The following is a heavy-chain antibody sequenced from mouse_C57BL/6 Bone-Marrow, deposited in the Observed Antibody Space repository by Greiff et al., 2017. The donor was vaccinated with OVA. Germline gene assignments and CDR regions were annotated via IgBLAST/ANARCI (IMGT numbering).Heavy chain of an antibody. D-gene: IGHD1-1*01. J-gene: IGHJ3*01. Sequence: VAYISNGGGSTYYPDTVKGRFTISRDNAKNTLYLQMSRLKSEDTAMYYCARHEDYGSSQGFAYWGQGTLVTVSA. CDR2: ISNGGGST. V-gene: IGHV5-12*01. CDR3: ARHEDYGSSQGFAY.